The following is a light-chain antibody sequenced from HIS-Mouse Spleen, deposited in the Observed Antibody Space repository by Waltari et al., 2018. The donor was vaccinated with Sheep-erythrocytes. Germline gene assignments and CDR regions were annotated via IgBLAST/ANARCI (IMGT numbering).Light chain of an antibody. Sequence: QSALTQPPSASGSPGQSVTISCTGTSSDVGGYNYVSWYQQHPGKAPKLMIYDVSKRPSRVPDRFSGSKSGNTASLTISGLQAEDEADYYCCSYAGSYNHVFGTGTKVTVL. V-gene: IGLV2-8*01. J-gene: IGLJ1*01. CDR2: DVS. CDR3: CSYAGSYNHV. CDR1: SSDVGGYNY.